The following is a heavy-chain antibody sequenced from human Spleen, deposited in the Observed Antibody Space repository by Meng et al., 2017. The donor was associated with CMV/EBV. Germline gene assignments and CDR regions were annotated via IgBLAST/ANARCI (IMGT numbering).Heavy chain of an antibody. D-gene: IGHD6-19*01. Sequence: GESLKISCVTSGFTFSAYGMHWVRQAPGSGLEWVAFIRYHSATKYYADSVKGRFTISRDNSKNTLFLQMDILRPDDTAIYYCAKDPNYANGWYTIDYWGQGTLVTVSS. V-gene: IGHV3-30*02. J-gene: IGHJ4*02. CDR2: IRYHSATK. CDR3: AKDPNYANGWYTIDY. CDR1: GFTFSAYG.